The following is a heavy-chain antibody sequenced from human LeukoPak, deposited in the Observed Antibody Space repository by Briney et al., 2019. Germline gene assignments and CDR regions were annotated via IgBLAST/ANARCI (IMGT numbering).Heavy chain of an antibody. V-gene: IGHV3-30-3*01. CDR2: ISDDGSNE. J-gene: IGHJ4*02. D-gene: IGHD3-10*01. CDR1: GFTFSNYW. Sequence: PGGSLRLSCAASGFTFSNYWMSWVRQAPGKGLEWVAIISDDGSNEYYADSVKGRFTISRDNSKNTLYLQMNSLRAEDTAVYYCATPKGGSGSHRAPLEYWGQGTLVTVST. CDR3: ATPKGGSGSHRAPLEY.